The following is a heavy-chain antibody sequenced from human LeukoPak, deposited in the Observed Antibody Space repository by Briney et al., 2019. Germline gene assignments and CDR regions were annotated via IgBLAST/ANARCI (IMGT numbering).Heavy chain of an antibody. J-gene: IGHJ6*03. CDR3: ARDIVVVPAATDYYYMDV. CDR1: GGSISSYY. V-gene: IGHV4-59*01. CDR2: IYYSGST. D-gene: IGHD2-2*01. Sequence: SETLSLTCTVSGGSISSYYWSWIRQPPGKGLEWIGYIYYSGSTNYNPSLKSRVTISVDTSKNQFSLKLSSVTAADTAVYYCARDIVVVPAATDYYYMDVWGKGTTVTVSS.